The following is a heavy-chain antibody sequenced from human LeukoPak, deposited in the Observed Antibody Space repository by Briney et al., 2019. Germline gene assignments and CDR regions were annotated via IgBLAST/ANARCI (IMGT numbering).Heavy chain of an antibody. CDR2: IDSSSSTI. J-gene: IGHJ4*02. D-gene: IGHD1-26*01. CDR1: GFIFSDYN. Sequence: GGSLRLSCEASGFIFSDYNMNWVRQAPGKGLEWLSFIDSSSSTIYYADSVKGRFTISRDNAKNSLYLQMNSLRAEDTAVYYCARDGGATTSDYWGQGTLVTVSS. V-gene: IGHV3-48*04. CDR3: ARDGGATTSDY.